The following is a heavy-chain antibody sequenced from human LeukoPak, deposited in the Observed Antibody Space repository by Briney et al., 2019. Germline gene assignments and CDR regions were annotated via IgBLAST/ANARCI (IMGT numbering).Heavy chain of an antibody. CDR1: GFTFDDYT. CDR2: ISWDGGST. CDR3: AKGILRYFEWLLHE. D-gene: IGHD3-9*01. V-gene: IGHV3-43*01. J-gene: IGHJ4*02. Sequence: PGGSLRLSCAASGFTFDDYTMHWVRQAPGKGLEWVSLISWDGGSTYYADSVKGRFTISRDNSKNSLYLQMNSLRTEDTALYYCAKGILRYFEWLLHEWGQGTLVTVSS.